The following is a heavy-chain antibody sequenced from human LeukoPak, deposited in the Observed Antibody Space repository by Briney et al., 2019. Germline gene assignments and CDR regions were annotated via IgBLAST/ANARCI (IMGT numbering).Heavy chain of an antibody. J-gene: IGHJ1*01. CDR2: IIPIFGTA. CDR3: ARARDSGAGARVYFQH. CDR1: GGTFSSYA. Sequence: SVKVSCKASGGTFSSYAISWVRQAPGQGLEWIGGIIPIFGTANYAQKFQGRVTITADESTSTAYMELSSLRSEDTAVYYCARARDSGAGARVYFQHWGQGTLVTVSS. D-gene: IGHD5-12*01. V-gene: IGHV1-69*01.